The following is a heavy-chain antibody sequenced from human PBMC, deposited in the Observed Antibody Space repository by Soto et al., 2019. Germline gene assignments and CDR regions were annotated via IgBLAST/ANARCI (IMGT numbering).Heavy chain of an antibody. CDR3: ARHYADTAMVFWYFDL. D-gene: IGHD5-18*01. V-gene: IGHV4-59*08. CDR1: GGSISSYY. Sequence: SETLSLTCTVSGGSISSYYWSWIRQPPGKGLEWIGYIYYSGSTNYNPSLKSRVTISVDTSKNQFSLKLSSVTAADTAVYYCARHYADTAMVFWYFDLWGRGTLVTVSS. J-gene: IGHJ2*01. CDR2: IYYSGST.